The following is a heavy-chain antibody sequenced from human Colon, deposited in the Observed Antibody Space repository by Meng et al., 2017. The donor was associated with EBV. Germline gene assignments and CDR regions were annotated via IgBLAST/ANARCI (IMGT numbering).Heavy chain of an antibody. V-gene: IGHV4-59*08. CDR3: ARHFINWFDP. CDR2: IYNSGST. CDR1: GGSSGSHY. Sequence: QVPLQEPGPGLVKTPGALSLTCTASGGSSGSHYWSWCRQPAQREVVWVGCIYNSGSTNYSPALKSRVTISVDTSKSQFSLKLSSVTAADTAVYYCARHFINWFDPWGQGTLVTVSS. J-gene: IGHJ5*02.